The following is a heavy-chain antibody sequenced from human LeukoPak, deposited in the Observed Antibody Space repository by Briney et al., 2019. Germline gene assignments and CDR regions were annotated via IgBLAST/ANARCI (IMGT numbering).Heavy chain of an antibody. CDR1: GFTFSSYG. D-gene: IGHD5-18*01. J-gene: IGHJ4*02. V-gene: IGHV3-23*01. Sequence: GGSLRLSCAASGFTFSSYGMSWVRQAPGKGLEWVSAISGSGGSTYYADSVKGRFTISRDNSKNTLYRQMNSLRAEDTAVYYCAKGTSVDTAMVYPNYFDYWGQGTLVTVSS. CDR3: AKGTSVDTAMVYPNYFDY. CDR2: ISGSGGST.